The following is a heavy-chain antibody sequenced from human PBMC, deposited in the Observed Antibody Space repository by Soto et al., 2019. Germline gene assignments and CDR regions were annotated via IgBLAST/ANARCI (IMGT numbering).Heavy chain of an antibody. V-gene: IGHV4-34*01. CDR3: ARRSSLKAFDI. CDR2: INHSGGP. J-gene: IGHJ3*02. CDR1: GGSFSGYY. D-gene: IGHD6-13*01. Sequence: LSLTCAVDGGSFSGYYWSWIRQFPGKGLEWIGEINHSGGPLYNPSLKSRVTISVDTSKNQFALKVISVTAADTAVYYCARRSSLKAFDIWGQGTKVTVSS.